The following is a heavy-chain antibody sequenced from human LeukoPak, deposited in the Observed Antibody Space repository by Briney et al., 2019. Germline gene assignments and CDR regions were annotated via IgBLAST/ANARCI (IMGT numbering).Heavy chain of an antibody. Sequence: ASVKVSCKASGYTFTSYGISWVRQAPGQGLEWMGWISAYNGNTNYTQKLQGRVTMTTDTSTSTAYMELRSLRSDDTAVYYCARDRAGIAAAGSFDYWGQGTLVTVSS. CDR2: ISAYNGNT. CDR3: ARDRAGIAAAGSFDY. J-gene: IGHJ4*02. CDR1: GYTFTSYG. V-gene: IGHV1-18*01. D-gene: IGHD6-13*01.